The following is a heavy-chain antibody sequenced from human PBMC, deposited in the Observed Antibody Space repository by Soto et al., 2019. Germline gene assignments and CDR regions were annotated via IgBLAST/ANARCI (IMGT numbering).Heavy chain of an antibody. J-gene: IGHJ4*02. D-gene: IGHD6-19*01. CDR3: VRDQGIAVTA. Sequence: GGSLRLSCAASGFTFSSYAMTWVRQAPGKGLEWVSAISGSGGSTYYADSVKGRFTISRDNSKNTLYLQMDSLRAEDTAVYYCVRDQGIAVTAWGQGTLVTVSS. CDR1: GFTFSSYA. V-gene: IGHV3-23*01. CDR2: ISGSGGST.